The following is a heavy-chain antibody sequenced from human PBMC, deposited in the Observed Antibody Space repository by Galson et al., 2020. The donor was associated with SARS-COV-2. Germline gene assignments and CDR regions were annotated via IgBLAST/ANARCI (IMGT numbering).Heavy chain of an antibody. CDR2: ISSSSSTI. V-gene: IGHV3-48*04. CDR1: GFTFSDYS. Sequence: RGSLRLSCAASGFTFSDYSMNWVRQAPGRGLEWVAYISSSSSTISYADSVKGRFTISRDNAKNSLSLHMDSLRAEDTAVYYCARGKRIFSGYDSEMDYWGQGTLVPVSS. J-gene: IGHJ4*02. CDR3: ARGKRIFSGYDSEMDY. D-gene: IGHD5-12*01.